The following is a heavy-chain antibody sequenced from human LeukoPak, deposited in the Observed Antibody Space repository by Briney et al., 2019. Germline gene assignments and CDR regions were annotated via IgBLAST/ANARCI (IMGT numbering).Heavy chain of an antibody. CDR1: GGSISSGDYY. CDR2: IYYSGNT. J-gene: IGHJ4*02. D-gene: IGHD1-26*01. CDR3: ARPYSGGPWSFDY. Sequence: SETLSLTCIVSGGSISSGDYYWSWIRQPPGKGLEWIGYIYYSGNTYYNPSLKSRVTISVDTSKNQFSLKLSSVTAADTAVYYCARPYSGGPWSFDYWGQGTLVTVSS. V-gene: IGHV4-30-4*01.